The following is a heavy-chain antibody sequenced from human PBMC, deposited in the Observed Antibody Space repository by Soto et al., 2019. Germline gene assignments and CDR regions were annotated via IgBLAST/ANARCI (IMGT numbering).Heavy chain of an antibody. V-gene: IGHV3-73*01. D-gene: IGHD2-15*01. Sequence: GGSLRLSCAASGFTFSGSGLHWVRQASGKGLEWVGRIKDKSNNYATAYAASVKGRFTISRDDSKNTAYLQMNSLKTEDTAVYYCTSLPSSYCGGGSCYFDPWGQGTLVTVSS. CDR2: IKDKSNNYAT. CDR1: GFTFSGSG. CDR3: TSLPSSYCGGGSCYFDP. J-gene: IGHJ5*02.